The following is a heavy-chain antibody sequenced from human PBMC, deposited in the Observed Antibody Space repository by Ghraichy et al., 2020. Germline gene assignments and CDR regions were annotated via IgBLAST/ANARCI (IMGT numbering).Heavy chain of an antibody. CDR2: ISNSGGTT. D-gene: IGHD4-23*01. Sequence: LSLTCAASGFTFSSYAMSWVRQAPGKGLEWVSSISNSGGTTDYADSVNGRFTISRDNSKNTLYLQMNSLRAEDTAVYYCARRLSTVENWGQGTLVTVSS. V-gene: IGHV3-23*01. CDR1: GFTFSSYA. CDR3: ARRLSTVEN. J-gene: IGHJ4*02.